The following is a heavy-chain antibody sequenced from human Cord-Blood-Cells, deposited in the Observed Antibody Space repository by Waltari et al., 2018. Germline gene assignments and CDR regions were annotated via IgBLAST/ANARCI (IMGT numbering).Heavy chain of an antibody. Sequence: QVQLVESGGGVVQPGRSLRLSCAASGFTFSSYGMHWVRQAPGKGLEWVAVIWYDGSNKYYADSVKGRFTISRDKSKNTLYLQMNSLRAEDTAMYYCAKDRGELGYSGYDPSFDYWGQGTLVTVSS. J-gene: IGHJ4*02. CDR3: AKDRGELGYSGYDPSFDY. CDR1: GFTFSSYG. V-gene: IGHV3-30*18. D-gene: IGHD5-12*01. CDR2: IWYDGSNK.